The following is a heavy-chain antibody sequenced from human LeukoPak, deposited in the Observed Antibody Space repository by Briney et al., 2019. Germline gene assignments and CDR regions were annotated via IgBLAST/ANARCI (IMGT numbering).Heavy chain of an antibody. Sequence: SETLSLTCTVSGGSISSYYWSWIRQPSGKGLEWIGYIYYSGSTNYNPSLKSRVTISVETSKNQFSLKLSSVTAAGTAVYYCAGVTGYMIEDYFDYWGQGTLVTVSS. V-gene: IGHV4-59*01. D-gene: IGHD3-22*01. J-gene: IGHJ4*02. CDR3: AGVTGYMIEDYFDY. CDR2: IYYSGST. CDR1: GGSISSYY.